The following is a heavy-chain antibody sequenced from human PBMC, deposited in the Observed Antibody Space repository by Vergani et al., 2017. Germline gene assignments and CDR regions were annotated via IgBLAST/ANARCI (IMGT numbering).Heavy chain of an antibody. Sequence: QVHLEQSGTEVKKPGSSVKVSCKVSGDIFNNYTVTWVRQAPGQGLEWMGRIIPIIRLATSAQKFQDRVTITRDMSTSTAYMELSSLRSEDTAVYYCAADRGSVGATGYYYGMDVWGQGTTVTVSS. V-gene: IGHV1-69*02. CDR3: AADRGSVGATGYYYGMDV. CDR2: IIPIIRLA. CDR1: GDIFNNYT. J-gene: IGHJ6*02. D-gene: IGHD1-26*01.